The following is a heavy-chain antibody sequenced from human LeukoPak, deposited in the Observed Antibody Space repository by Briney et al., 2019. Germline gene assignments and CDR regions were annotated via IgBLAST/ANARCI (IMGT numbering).Heavy chain of an antibody. V-gene: IGHV3-21*01. CDR2: ISSSSSYI. J-gene: IGHJ4*02. CDR3: ARDSGYDSRGFHY. D-gene: IGHD5-12*01. Sequence: GGSLRLSCAASGFTFSSYSMNWVRQAPGKGLEWVSSISSSSSYIYYADSVKGRFTISRDNAKNSLYLQINSLRAEDTAVYYCARDSGYDSRGFHYWGQGTLVTVSS. CDR1: GFTFSSYS.